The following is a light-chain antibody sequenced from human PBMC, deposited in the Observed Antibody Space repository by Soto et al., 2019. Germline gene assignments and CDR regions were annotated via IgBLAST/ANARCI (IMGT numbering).Light chain of an antibody. J-gene: IGKJ1*01. V-gene: IGKV3-20*01. CDR2: AIS. CDR1: QSVTGNY. CDR3: KKHSISPWT. Sequence: EIVLTQSPGTLSLSPGESAALSCRASQSVTGNYLVWYRQKPGQAPRLLMYAISSRAAGIPDRFSGSGSGTDFTLTITRLEPEDSAVYYCKKHSISPWTFGQGTRVEV.